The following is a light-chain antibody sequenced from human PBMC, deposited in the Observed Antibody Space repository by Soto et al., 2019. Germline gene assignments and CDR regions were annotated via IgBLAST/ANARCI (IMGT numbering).Light chain of an antibody. V-gene: IGKV3-20*01. Sequence: ETVLTQSPATLSLSPGERATLSCRASQSVTSNYLAWYQQKPGQAPRILIFAASSRATGIPDKFSGSGSGTDFTLTISRLEPEDFAVYYCQQYGSSGTFGQGTKVDIK. CDR1: QSVTSNY. J-gene: IGKJ1*01. CDR3: QQYGSSGT. CDR2: AAS.